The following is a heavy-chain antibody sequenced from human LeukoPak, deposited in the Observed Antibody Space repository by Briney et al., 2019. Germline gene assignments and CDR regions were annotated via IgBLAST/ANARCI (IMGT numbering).Heavy chain of an antibody. CDR2: IYYSGST. D-gene: IGHD6-19*01. CDR1: GASISSFY. Sequence: PSETLSLTCTVSGASISSFYWSWIRQPPGKGLEWIGYIYYSGSTNYNPSLKSRVTISVDTSKNQFSLKLSSVTAADTAVYYCARGGWYPESFQHWGQGALVTVSS. V-gene: IGHV4-59*01. CDR3: ARGGWYPESFQH. J-gene: IGHJ1*01.